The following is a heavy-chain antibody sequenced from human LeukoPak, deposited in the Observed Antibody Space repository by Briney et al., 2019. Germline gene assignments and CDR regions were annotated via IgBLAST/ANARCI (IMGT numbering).Heavy chain of an antibody. Sequence: SETLSLTCTVSGGSISSSSYYWGWIRQPPGKGLEWIGSIYYSGSTYYNPSLKSRVIISVDTSKNQFSLKLTSVTAADTAVYFCARGALPSAFDIWGQGTMVTVSS. CDR2: IYYSGST. CDR1: GGSISSSSYY. J-gene: IGHJ3*02. CDR3: ARGALPSAFDI. V-gene: IGHV4-39*07.